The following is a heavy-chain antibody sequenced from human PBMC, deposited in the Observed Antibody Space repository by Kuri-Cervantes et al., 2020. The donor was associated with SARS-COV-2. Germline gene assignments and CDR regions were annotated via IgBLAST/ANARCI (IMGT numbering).Heavy chain of an antibody. CDR3: TRDSHYDFLTGYYSDF. CDR1: GFSFSDYS. J-gene: IGHJ4*02. D-gene: IGHD3-9*01. Sequence: GGSLRLSCSASGFSFSDYSMNWVRQAPGKGLEWVSYISENGTYKYYADSLRGRFTMSRDNADNSLFLQMNNLRADDAAIYYCTRDSHYDFLTGYYSDFWGQGIL. V-gene: IGHV3-21*01. CDR2: ISENGTYK.